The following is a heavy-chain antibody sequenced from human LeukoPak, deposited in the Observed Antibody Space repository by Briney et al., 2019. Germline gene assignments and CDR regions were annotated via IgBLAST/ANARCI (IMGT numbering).Heavy chain of an antibody. D-gene: IGHD4-17*01. Sequence: ASVKVSCKASGYTFATYDINWVRQASGQGLEWMGWMNPNNGNAAYAEKFQGRVTMTRNTSISTAYMELSSLTSQDTAVYFCSRNLYATGGLVTSDKTGDWLDPWGQGTLVIVSS. CDR2: MNPNNGNA. CDR3: SRNLYATGGLVTSDKTGDWLDP. J-gene: IGHJ5*02. CDR1: GYTFATYD. V-gene: IGHV1-8*01.